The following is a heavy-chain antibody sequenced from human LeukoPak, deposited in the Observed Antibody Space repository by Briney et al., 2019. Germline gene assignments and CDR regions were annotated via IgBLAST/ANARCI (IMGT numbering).Heavy chain of an antibody. Sequence: SETLSLTRAVYGGSFSGYYWSWIRQPPGKGLEWIGEINHSGSTNYNPSLKSRVTISVDTSKNQFSLKLSSVTAADTAVYYCAREWGRTYYYYMDVWGKGTTVTVSS. CDR1: GGSFSGYY. D-gene: IGHD2-8*01. CDR3: AREWGRTYYYYMDV. CDR2: INHSGST. V-gene: IGHV4-34*01. J-gene: IGHJ6*03.